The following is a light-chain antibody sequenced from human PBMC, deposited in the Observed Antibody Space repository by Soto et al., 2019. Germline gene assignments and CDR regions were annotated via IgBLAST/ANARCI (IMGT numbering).Light chain of an antibody. CDR1: SSDVGAYDY. Sequence: QSVLTQPASVSGSPGQSITISCTGTSSDVGAYDYVSWYQQHPDTAPKLMIYEVSNRPSGVSNRFSGSKSVNTATLTISGLQAEDEADYYCSSYTSSSTRVFGTGTKVTVL. CDR3: SSYTSSSTRV. J-gene: IGLJ1*01. V-gene: IGLV2-14*03. CDR2: EVS.